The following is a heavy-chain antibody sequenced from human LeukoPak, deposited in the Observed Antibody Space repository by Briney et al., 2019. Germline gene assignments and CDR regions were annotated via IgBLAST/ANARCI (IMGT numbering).Heavy chain of an antibody. CDR2: INSDGSST. CDR3: ARDPGFDAFDI. CDR1: GFTFSSCR. V-gene: IGHV3-74*01. J-gene: IGHJ3*02. Sequence: GGSLRLSCAASGFTFSSCRMHWVRQAPGKGLVWVSRINSDGSSTSYADSVKGRFTISRDNAKNTLYLQMNSLRAEDTAVYYCARDPGFDAFDIWGQGTMVTVSS.